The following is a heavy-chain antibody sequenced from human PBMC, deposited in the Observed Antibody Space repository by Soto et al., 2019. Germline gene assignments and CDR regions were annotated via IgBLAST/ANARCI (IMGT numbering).Heavy chain of an antibody. CDR1: GDTFTGYY. Sequence: QVQLVQSGAEVKKPGASVTVSCRASGDTFTGYYMHWVRQAPGQGLEWMGWINTNSGVTKYAQKYQGWVNMRGDTSIRTVYMELSRLRSDDTAVYYCARESGGATATLDYYYFYMDVWGTGTTVTVSS. D-gene: IGHD5-12*01. CDR2: INTNSGVT. J-gene: IGHJ6*03. V-gene: IGHV1-2*04. CDR3: ARESGGATATLDYYYFYMDV.